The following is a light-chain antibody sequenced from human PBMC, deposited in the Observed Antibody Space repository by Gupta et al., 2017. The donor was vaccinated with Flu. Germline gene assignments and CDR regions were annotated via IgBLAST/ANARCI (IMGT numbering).Light chain of an antibody. V-gene: IGLV2-14*01. CDR1: RSDVGGYNY. CDR2: EVN. J-gene: IGLJ3*02. CDR3: NSFTTRNTGV. Sequence: QSALTQPASVSGSPGQSITISCIGTRSDVGGYNYVSWYQQHPDKAPKLIIYEVNNRPSGVSNRGSGSKSGNTESLTVSGLQAEDEADDYCNSFTTRNTGVFGGGTKLTVL.